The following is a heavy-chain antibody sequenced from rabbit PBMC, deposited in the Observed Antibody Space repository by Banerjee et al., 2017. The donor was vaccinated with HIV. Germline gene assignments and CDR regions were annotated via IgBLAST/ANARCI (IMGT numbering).Heavy chain of an antibody. CDR1: GFDFSNYY. D-gene: IGHD4-1*01. CDR2: IDPVFDST. V-gene: IGHV1S7*01. Sequence: QLEESGGDLVKPEGSLTLTCKASGFDFSNYYMTWVRQAPGKGLEWIGYIDPVFDSTYYASWVNGRFTISSHNAQNTLYLQLNSLTVADTATYFCARDLAGVIGWNFGLWGQGTLVTVS. CDR3: ARDLAGVIGWNFGL. J-gene: IGHJ3*01.